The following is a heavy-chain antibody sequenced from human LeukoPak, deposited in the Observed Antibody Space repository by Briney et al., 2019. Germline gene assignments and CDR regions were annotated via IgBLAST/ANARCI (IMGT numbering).Heavy chain of an antibody. CDR1: GYTFTGYY. CDR2: INPNSGGT. D-gene: IGHD3-10*01. J-gene: IGHJ4*02. V-gene: IGHV1-2*06. CDR3: AREESVRGVGDY. Sequence: ASVKVSCKASGYTFTGYYMHWLPQAPAQGLAWMGRINPNSGGTNYAQKFQGRVTMTRDTSISTAYMDLSRLRSDDTAVHYCAREESVRGVGDYWGQGTLVTVSS.